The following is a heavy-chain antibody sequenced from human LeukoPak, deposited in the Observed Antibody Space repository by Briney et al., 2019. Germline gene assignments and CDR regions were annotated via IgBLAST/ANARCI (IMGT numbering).Heavy chain of an antibody. J-gene: IGHJ4*02. CDR2: NNHSGST. Sequence: PSETLSLTCSVSGGSMRYYYWSWIRHPPGKGLEWIGENNHSGSTNYNPSLKSRVTISVDTTKNQFSLKLSSVTAADTAVYYCARGVLRYFDWYPLGFDYWGQGTLVTVSS. V-gene: IGHV4-34*01. D-gene: IGHD3-9*01. CDR3: ARGVLRYFDWYPLGFDY. CDR1: GGSMRYYY.